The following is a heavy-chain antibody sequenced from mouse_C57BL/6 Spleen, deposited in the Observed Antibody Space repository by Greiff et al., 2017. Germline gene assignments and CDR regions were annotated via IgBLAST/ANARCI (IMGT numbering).Heavy chain of an antibody. CDR3: ARDTAVVADWYFDV. V-gene: IGHV1-72*01. J-gene: IGHJ1*03. CDR1: GYTFTSYW. Sequence: QVQLQQPGAELVKPGASVKLSCKASGYTFTSYWMHWVKQRPGRGLEWIGGIDPNSGGTKDNEKFKCKATLTVDKPSSTAYMQLGSLTSEDSAVCYCARDTAVVADWYFDVWGTGTTVTVSS. D-gene: IGHD1-1*01. CDR2: IDPNSGGT.